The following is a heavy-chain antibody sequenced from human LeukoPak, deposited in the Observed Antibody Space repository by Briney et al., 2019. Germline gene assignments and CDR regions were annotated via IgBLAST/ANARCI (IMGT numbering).Heavy chain of an antibody. Sequence: GGSLRLSCAASGFTFSSYWMHWVRHPPGKGLVWVSRSNSEGRSTTYADSVKGRFTISRDNARNTLYLQMNSLRAEDTAVYYCARSPYGGYGDNWGQGTLVTVPS. CDR2: SNSEGRST. D-gene: IGHD4-17*01. J-gene: IGHJ4*02. V-gene: IGHV3-74*01. CDR1: GFTFSSYW. CDR3: ARSPYGGYGDN.